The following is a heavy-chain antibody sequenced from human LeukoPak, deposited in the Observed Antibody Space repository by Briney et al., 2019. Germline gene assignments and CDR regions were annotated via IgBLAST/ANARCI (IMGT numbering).Heavy chain of an antibody. CDR2: ISYDGSNK. D-gene: IGHD5-24*01. CDR1: GFTFSSYG. V-gene: IGHV3-30*18. J-gene: IGHJ4*02. Sequence: PGRSLRLSCAASGFTFSSYGMHWVRQAPGKGLEWVAVISYDGSNKYYADSVKGRFTISRDNSKNTLYLQMNSLRAEDTAVYYCAKDRGSGMPTNFDYWGQGTLVTVSS. CDR3: AKDRGSGMPTNFDY.